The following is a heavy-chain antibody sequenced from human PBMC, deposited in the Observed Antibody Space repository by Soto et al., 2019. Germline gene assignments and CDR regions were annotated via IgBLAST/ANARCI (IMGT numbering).Heavy chain of an antibody. CDR1: GFTFSSYA. D-gene: IGHD2-2*01. CDR3: ARGGYCSSTSCSYYYYMDV. V-gene: IGHV3-23*01. CDR2: ISGSGGST. J-gene: IGHJ6*03. Sequence: GGSLRLSCAASGFTFSSYAMSWVRQAPGKGLEWVSAISGSGGSTYYADSVKGRFTISRDNSKNSLYLQMNSLRAGDTAVYYCARGGYCSSTSCSYYYYMDVWGKGTTVTVSS.